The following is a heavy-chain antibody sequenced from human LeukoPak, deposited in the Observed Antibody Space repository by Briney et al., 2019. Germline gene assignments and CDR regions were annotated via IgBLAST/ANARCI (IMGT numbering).Heavy chain of an antibody. CDR3: ARELFWAVATTGFDY. D-gene: IGHD5-12*01. J-gene: IGHJ4*02. Sequence: SVKVSCKASGGTFSSYAISWVRQAPGQGLEWMGGIIPIFGTANYAQKFQGRVTMTRDMSTSTVYMELSSLRSEDTAVYYCARELFWAVATTGFDYWGQGTLVTVSS. CDR2: IIPIFGTA. CDR1: GGTFSSYA. V-gene: IGHV1-69*05.